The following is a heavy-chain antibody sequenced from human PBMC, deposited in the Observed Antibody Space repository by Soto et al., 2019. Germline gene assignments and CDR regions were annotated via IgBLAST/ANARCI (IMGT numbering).Heavy chain of an antibody. Sequence: PGESLKISCKGSGYSFTSYWIGWVRQMPGKGLECVGIIYPGDSDTRNRPSFQGKVPISAHKSISTAYLQWRSLKASATAMYYGPRGYSSGPDYWGQGTLVTVSS. CDR2: IYPGDSDT. D-gene: IGHD6-25*01. CDR1: GYSFTSYW. V-gene: IGHV5-51*01. J-gene: IGHJ4*02. CDR3: PRGYSSGPDY.